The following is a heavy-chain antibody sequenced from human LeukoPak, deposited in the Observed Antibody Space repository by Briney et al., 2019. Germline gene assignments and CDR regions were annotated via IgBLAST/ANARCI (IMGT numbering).Heavy chain of an antibody. CDR3: VRRDTGWNYFDY. J-gene: IGHJ4*02. CDR2: IYYTGKI. CDR1: GGSINSHY. Sequence: PSETLSLTCAVSGGSINSHYWGWIRQPPGKGLQWIGDIYYTGKINYNPSLKSRVTITLDTSKDHLSLNLTSVLAADTAIYYCVRRDTGWNYFDYWGEGILVTVSS. V-gene: IGHV4-59*08. D-gene: IGHD6-19*01.